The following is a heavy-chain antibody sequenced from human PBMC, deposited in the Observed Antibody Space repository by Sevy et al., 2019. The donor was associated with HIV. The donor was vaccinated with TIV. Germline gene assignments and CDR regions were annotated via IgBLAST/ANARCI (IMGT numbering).Heavy chain of an antibody. J-gene: IGHJ3*02. CDR2: ISSSSSYI. Sequence: GGSLRLSCAASGFTFSSYSMNWVRQAPGKGLEWVSSISSSSSYIYYADSVKGRFTISRDNAKNSLYLQMNSLRAEDTAVYYCARDGGYCSGGSCSDAFDIWGQGTMVTVSS. CDR3: ARDGGYCSGGSCSDAFDI. D-gene: IGHD2-15*01. V-gene: IGHV3-21*01. CDR1: GFTFSSYS.